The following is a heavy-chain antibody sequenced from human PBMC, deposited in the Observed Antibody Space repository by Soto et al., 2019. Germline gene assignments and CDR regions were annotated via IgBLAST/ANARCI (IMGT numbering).Heavy chain of an antibody. D-gene: IGHD5-12*01. CDR2: IYYSGST. CDR3: ARDFGMATIANYYYGMDV. CDR1: GGSISSYY. Sequence: PSGTLSLTCTVSGGSISSYYWGGIRQPPGKGLEWIGYIYYSGSTNYNPSLKSRVTISVDTSKNQFSLKLSSVTAADTAVYYCARDFGMATIANYYYGMDVWGQGTTVTVSS. V-gene: IGHV4-59*01. J-gene: IGHJ6*02.